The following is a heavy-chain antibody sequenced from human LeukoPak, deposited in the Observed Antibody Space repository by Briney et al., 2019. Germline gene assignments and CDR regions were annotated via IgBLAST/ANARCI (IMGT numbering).Heavy chain of an antibody. D-gene: IGHD5-18*01. CDR2: ISYDGSNK. CDR1: GFTFSSYG. V-gene: IGHV3-30*18. J-gene: IGHJ4*02. CDR3: AKDPGRQGNAAMDY. Sequence: PGGSLRLSCAASGFTFSSYGMHWVRQAPGKGLEWVAVISYDGSNKYYADSVKGRFTISRDNSKSTLYLQMNSLRAEDTAVYYCAKDPGRQGNAAMDYWGQGTLVTVSS.